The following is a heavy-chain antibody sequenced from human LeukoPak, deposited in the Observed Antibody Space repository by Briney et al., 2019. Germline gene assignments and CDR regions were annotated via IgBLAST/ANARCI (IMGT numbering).Heavy chain of an antibody. D-gene: IGHD2-15*01. CDR2: ISYDGSNK. Sequence: PGRSLRLSCAASGFTFSSYAMHWVRQAPGKGLEWVAVISYDGSNKYYADSVKGRFTISRDNSKNTLYLQMNSLRAEDTAVYYCARAPTCRPDDYWGQGTLVTVSS. CDR1: GFTFSSYA. V-gene: IGHV3-30*01. CDR3: ARAPTCRPDDY. J-gene: IGHJ4*02.